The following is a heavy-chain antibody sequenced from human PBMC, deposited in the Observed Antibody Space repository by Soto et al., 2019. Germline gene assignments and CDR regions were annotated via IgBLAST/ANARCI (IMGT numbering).Heavy chain of an antibody. Sequence: GKGLEWMGRIDPSDSYTNYSPSFQGHVTISADKSISTAYLQWSSLKASDTAMYYCARQQQLTYYSVMAVWVKRT. V-gene: IGHV5-10-1*01. D-gene: IGHD6-13*01. CDR3: ARQQQLTYYSVMAV. CDR2: IDPSDSYT. J-gene: IGHJ6*04.